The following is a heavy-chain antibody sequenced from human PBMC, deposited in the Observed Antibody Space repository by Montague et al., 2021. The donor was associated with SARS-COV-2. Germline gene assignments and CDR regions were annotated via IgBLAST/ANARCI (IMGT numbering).Heavy chain of an antibody. V-gene: IGHV4-39*01. J-gene: IGHJ3*02. D-gene: IGHD6-13*01. Sequence: SETLSLTCTVSGGSISSSSYYWGWIRQPPGKGLEWIGSIYYSGSTYYNPSLKSRVTISVDTSKNQFSLKLSSVTAADTAVYYCAGSPPGIAAAGPGAAFDIWGQGTMVTVSS. CDR1: GGSISSSSYY. CDR2: IYYSGST. CDR3: AGSPPGIAAAGPGAAFDI.